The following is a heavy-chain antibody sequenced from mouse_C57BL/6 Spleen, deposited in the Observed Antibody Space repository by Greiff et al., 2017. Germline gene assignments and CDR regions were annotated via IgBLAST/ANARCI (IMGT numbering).Heavy chain of an antibody. D-gene: IGHD1-1*01. Sequence: EVMLVESGGGLVQPGGSMKLSCVASGFTFSNYWMNWVRQSPEKGLEWVAQIRLKSDNYATHYAESVKGRFTISRDDSKSSVYLQMNNLRAEDTGIYYCTGPYYYGSSSEYWGQGTLVTVSA. J-gene: IGHJ3*01. CDR2: IRLKSDNYAT. CDR3: TGPYYYGSSSEY. V-gene: IGHV6-3*01. CDR1: GFTFSNYW.